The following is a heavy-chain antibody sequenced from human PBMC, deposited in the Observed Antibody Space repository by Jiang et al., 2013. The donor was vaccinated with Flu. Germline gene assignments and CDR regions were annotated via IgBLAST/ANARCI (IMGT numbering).Heavy chain of an antibody. Sequence: TFSSYAISWVRQAPGQGLEWMGGIIPIFGTANYAQKFQGRVTITADKSTSTAYMELSSLRSEDTAVYYCATHYYDSSGYYSHWGQGTLVTVSS. CDR2: IIPIFGTA. V-gene: IGHV1-69*06. D-gene: IGHD3-22*01. J-gene: IGHJ4*02. CDR3: ATHYYDSSGYYSH. CDR1: TFSSYA.